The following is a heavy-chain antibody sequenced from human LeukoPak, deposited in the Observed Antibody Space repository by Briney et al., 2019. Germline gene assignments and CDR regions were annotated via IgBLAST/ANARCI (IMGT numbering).Heavy chain of an antibody. CDR2: ISYDGSNK. Sequence: PGRSLRLSCAASGFTFSSYAMHWVRHAPGKGLEWVAVISYDGSNKYYADSVKGRFTISRDNSKNTLYLQMNSLRAEDTAVYYCARARDIVVVVAAPHWFDPWGQGTLVTVSS. CDR3: ARARDIVVVVAAPHWFDP. CDR1: GFTFSSYA. D-gene: IGHD2-15*01. V-gene: IGHV3-30*04. J-gene: IGHJ5*02.